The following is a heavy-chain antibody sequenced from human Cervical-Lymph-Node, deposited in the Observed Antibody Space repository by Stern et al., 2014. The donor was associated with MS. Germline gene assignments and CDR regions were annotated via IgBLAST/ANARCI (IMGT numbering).Heavy chain of an antibody. D-gene: IGHD2-2*02. CDR2: ISYDESTK. Sequence: QVQLGQSGGGVVQPGRSLRLSCAASGFTVSNYGVHWVRQAPGKGLEWVAVISYDESTKYYAVAVRGRYTISRDNSRDTVELQMNSLRPEDTAVYYCARTSVQYTTSWYAMDVWGQGTTVTVSS. J-gene: IGHJ6*02. CDR3: ARTSVQYTTSWYAMDV. V-gene: IGHV3-30*04. CDR1: GFTVSNYG.